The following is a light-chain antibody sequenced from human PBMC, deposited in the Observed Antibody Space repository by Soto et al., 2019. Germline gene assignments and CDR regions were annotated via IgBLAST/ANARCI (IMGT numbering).Light chain of an antibody. CDR2: EGS. V-gene: IGLV2-23*01. CDR1: SSDVGYYNL. Sequence: QSALTQPASVSGSPGQSITISCTGTSSDVGYYNLVSWYQQHPGKAPKLMIYEGSKRPSGVPNRFSGSKSGNPASLTISGLQAEDEADYYCCSYAGSSTHVVFGGGTQLTVL. J-gene: IGLJ2*01. CDR3: CSYAGSSTHVV.